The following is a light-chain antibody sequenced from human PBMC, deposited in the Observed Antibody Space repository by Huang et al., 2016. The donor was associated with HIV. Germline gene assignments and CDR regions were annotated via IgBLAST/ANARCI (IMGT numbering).Light chain of an antibody. CDR1: QDVSSY. Sequence: IQLAQSPSSLSASVGDRVTITGRASQDVSSYLAWYQQKPGKAPELLIYAASTLQRGVPSTFSGSGSGTDFTLTISSLQPEDSATYYCQQLNTYPITFGQGTRLEIK. CDR3: QQLNTYPIT. V-gene: IGKV1-9*01. J-gene: IGKJ5*01. CDR2: AAS.